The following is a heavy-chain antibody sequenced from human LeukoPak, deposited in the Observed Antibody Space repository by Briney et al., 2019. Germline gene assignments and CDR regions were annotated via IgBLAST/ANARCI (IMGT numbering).Heavy chain of an antibody. CDR3: ARTYYYYSVM. V-gene: IGHV4-39*01. J-gene: IGHJ3*01. CDR2: IYYSGTT. Sequence: SETLSLTCTVSGGSISSSNYYWGWIRQPPGKGLEWIGAIYYSGTTYYNPSLKSRVTISVDTSKNQFSLNLSSVTAADTAVYYCARTYYYYSVMWGQGTMVTVSP. CDR1: GGSISSSNYY. D-gene: IGHD3-22*01.